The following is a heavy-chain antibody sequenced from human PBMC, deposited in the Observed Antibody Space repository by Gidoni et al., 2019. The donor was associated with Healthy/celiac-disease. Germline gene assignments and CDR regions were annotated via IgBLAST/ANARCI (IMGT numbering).Heavy chain of an antibody. V-gene: IGHV1-69*08. CDR3: ARERGQWLDHDAFDI. D-gene: IGHD6-19*01. CDR1: GGTFSSYT. J-gene: IGHJ3*02. Sequence: QVQLVQSGAEVKKPGSSVKVSCKASGGTFSSYTISWVRQAPGQGLEWMGRIIPILGIANYAQKFQGRVTITADKSTSTDYMELSSLRSEDTAVYYCARERGQWLDHDAFDIWGQGTMVTVSS. CDR2: IIPILGIA.